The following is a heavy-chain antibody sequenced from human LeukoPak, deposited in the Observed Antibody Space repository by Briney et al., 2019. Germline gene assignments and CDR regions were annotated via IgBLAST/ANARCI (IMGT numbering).Heavy chain of an antibody. CDR1: GSTFSSYG. Sequence: PGGSLRLSCAASGSTFSSYGMHWVRQAPGKGLEWVAVISYDGSNKYYADSVKGRFTVSRDNAKNTLYLQVNNLRAEDTAVYYCARGPNSNWSGLDFWGQGTLLTVSS. CDR2: ISYDGSNK. CDR3: ARGPNSNWSGLDF. J-gene: IGHJ4*02. D-gene: IGHD6-6*01. V-gene: IGHV3-30*03.